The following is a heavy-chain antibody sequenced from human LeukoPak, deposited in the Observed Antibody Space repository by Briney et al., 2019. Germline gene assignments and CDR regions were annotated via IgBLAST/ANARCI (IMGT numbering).Heavy chain of an antibody. V-gene: IGHV4-61*01. J-gene: IGHJ3*02. Sequence: SETLSLTCSVSRGSISSGSYYWGWIRQPPGKGLEWIGYIYYSGSTNYNPSLKSRVTISVDTSKNQFSLKLSSVTAADTAVYYCARDAVIPAAMVDAFDIWGQGTMVTVSS. CDR2: IYYSGST. CDR3: ARDAVIPAAMVDAFDI. CDR1: RGSISSGSYY. D-gene: IGHD2-2*01.